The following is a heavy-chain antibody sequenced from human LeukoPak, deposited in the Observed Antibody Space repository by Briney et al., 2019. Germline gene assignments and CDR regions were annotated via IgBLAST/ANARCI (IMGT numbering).Heavy chain of an antibody. CDR1: GFTFSSYE. J-gene: IGHJ6*04. CDR3: AELSITMIGGV. Sequence: LPGGSLRLSCAASGFTFSSYEMNWVRRAPGKWISYISSSGSTIYYADSVKGRFTISRDNAKNSLYLQMNSLRAEDTAVYYCAELSITMIGGVWGKGTTVTISS. CDR2: ISSSGSTI. D-gene: IGHD3-10*02. V-gene: IGHV3-48*03.